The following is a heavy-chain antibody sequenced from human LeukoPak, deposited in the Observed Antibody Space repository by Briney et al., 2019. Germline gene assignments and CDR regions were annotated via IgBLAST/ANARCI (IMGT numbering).Heavy chain of an antibody. J-gene: IGHJ4*02. CDR3: ARAAYYRFDY. V-gene: IGHV3-74*01. Sequence: GGSLRLSCAASGFTFSSYWMHWVRQAPGKGLVWVSRINSDGSTINHADSVRGRFTISRDNAENTLYLQMSSLRAEDTAIYFCARAAYYRFDYWGQGTLVTVSS. CDR2: INSDGSTI. CDR1: GFTFSSYW. D-gene: IGHD1-26*01.